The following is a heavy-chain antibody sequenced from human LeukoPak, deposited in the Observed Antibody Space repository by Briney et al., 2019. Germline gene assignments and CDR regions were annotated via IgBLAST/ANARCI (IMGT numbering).Heavy chain of an antibody. CDR3: FAVGSTFDH. CDR1: GYTFTDYA. CDR2: INTGTGNP. D-gene: IGHD1-26*01. Sequence: GASVKVSCKASGYTFTDYAMSWVRQAPGQGLESMGWINTGTGNPTYAQDLTGRFVFSVDTSVSTAYLQINSLKAEDTAVYYFFAVGSTFDHWGQGTLVTVSS. J-gene: IGHJ4*02. V-gene: IGHV7-4-1*02.